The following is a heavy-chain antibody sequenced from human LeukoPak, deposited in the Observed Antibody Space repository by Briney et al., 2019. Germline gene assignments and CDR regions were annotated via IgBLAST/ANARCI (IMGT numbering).Heavy chain of an antibody. V-gene: IGHV3-30-3*01. Sequence: PGGSLRLSCAASGFTFSSYAMHWVRQAPGKGLEWVAVISYDGSNKYYADSVKGRFTISRDNSKNTLYLQMNSLRAEDTAVYYCARAGTGYDFWSGYSELDYWGQGTLVTVSS. CDR3: ARAGTGYDFWSGYSELDY. CDR2: ISYDGSNK. J-gene: IGHJ4*02. CDR1: GFTFSSYA. D-gene: IGHD3-3*01.